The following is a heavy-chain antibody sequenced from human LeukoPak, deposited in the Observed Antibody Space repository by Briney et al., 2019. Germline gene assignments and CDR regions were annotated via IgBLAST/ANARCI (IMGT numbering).Heavy chain of an antibody. CDR2: ISYDGSNK. D-gene: IGHD3-16*02. CDR3: ARAKAAAGTWYYDYVWGSYRLDYFDY. Sequence: GGSLRLSCAASGFTFSSYAMHWVRQAPGKGLEWVAVISYDGSNKYYADSVKGRFTISRDNAKNSLYLQMNSLRAEDTAVYYCARAKAAAGTWYYDYVWGSYRLDYFDYWGQGTLVTVSS. V-gene: IGHV3-30*04. J-gene: IGHJ4*02. CDR1: GFTFSSYA.